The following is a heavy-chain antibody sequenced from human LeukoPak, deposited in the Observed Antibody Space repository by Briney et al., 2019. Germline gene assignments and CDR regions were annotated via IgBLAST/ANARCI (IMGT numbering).Heavy chain of an antibody. CDR3: AKDRYPGYYDY. Sequence: GGSLRLSFAASGFTFSSYAMSWVLQTPGKGLEWVSTISGSGGSTYYADSVKGRFTISSDDSKNTLYVQMNSLRAEDTALYYCAKDRYPGYYDYWGQGTLVTVSS. V-gene: IGHV3-23*01. CDR1: GFTFSSYA. D-gene: IGHD2/OR15-2a*01. J-gene: IGHJ4*02. CDR2: ISGSGGST.